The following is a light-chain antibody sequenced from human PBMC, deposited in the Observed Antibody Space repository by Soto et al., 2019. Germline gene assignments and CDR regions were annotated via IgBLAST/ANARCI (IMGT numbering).Light chain of an antibody. J-gene: IGKJ1*01. CDR3: QQRRNWPLT. CDR1: QSVSSY. Sequence: EIVVTQSPATLSLSPGERATLSCRASQSVSSYFAWYQQKPGQAHRLLIYDASNRATGIPAMFSGSGSGTDFTLTIISREPEDFAFYYCQQRRNWPLTFGQGTKVEIK. V-gene: IGKV3-11*01. CDR2: DAS.